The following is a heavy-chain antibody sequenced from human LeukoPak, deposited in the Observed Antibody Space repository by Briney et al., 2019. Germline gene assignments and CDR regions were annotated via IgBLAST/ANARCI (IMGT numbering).Heavy chain of an antibody. Sequence: GGSLRLSCAASGFTFSSYSMNWVRQAPGKGLEWVSYISSSSSTIYYADSVKGRFTISRDNAKNSLYLQMNSLRDEDTAVYYCARDQERYSYGHGFDYWGQGTLVTVSS. CDR1: GFTFSSYS. V-gene: IGHV3-48*02. CDR2: ISSSSSTI. D-gene: IGHD5-18*01. CDR3: ARDQERYSYGHGFDY. J-gene: IGHJ4*02.